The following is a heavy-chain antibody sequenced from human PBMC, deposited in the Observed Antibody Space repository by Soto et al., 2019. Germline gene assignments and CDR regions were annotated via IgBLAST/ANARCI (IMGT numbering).Heavy chain of an antibody. CDR2: IKEDGSEK. CDR1: GFAFSSYW. J-gene: IGHJ4*02. D-gene: IGHD4-4*01. Sequence: GGSLRLSCAASGFAFSSYWMTWVRQAPGKGLEWVAKIKEDGSEKYYVDSVKGRFTISRDNAQNSVYLQVNSLRAEDTAVYFCVRGQYSHFFWGQGALVTVSS. V-gene: IGHV3-7*04. CDR3: VRGQYSHFF.